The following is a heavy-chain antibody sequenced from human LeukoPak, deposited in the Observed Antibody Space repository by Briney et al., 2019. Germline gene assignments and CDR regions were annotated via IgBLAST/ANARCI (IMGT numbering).Heavy chain of an antibody. CDR1: GGSISSSSYY. V-gene: IGHV4-39*07. J-gene: IGHJ4*02. CDR2: IYYSGST. CDR3: ARRGYASSWSFDY. Sequence: SETLSLTCTVSGGSISSSSYYWGWIRQPPGKGLEWIGSIYYSGSTKYNPSLKSRVTISVDTSKNQFSLKLSSVTAADTAVYYCARRGYASSWSFDYWGQGTLVTVSS. D-gene: IGHD6-13*01.